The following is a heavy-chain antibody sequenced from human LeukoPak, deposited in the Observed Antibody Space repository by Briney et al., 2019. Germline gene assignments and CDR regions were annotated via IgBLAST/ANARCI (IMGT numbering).Heavy chain of an antibody. CDR2: ISSSSSTT. Sequence: GGSLRLSCAASGFTFSDYYMSWIRQAPGKGLECISYISSSSSTTKYADSVKGRFTIPRDNAKNSLYLQMNSLRAEDTAVYYCARGTGEMGTITDAFNIWGQGTMVTVSS. J-gene: IGHJ3*02. CDR1: GFTFSDYY. V-gene: IGHV3-11*06. D-gene: IGHD1-14*01. CDR3: ARGTGEMGTITDAFNI.